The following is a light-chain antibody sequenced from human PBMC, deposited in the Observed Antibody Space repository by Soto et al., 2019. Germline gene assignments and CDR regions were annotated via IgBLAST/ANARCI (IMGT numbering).Light chain of an antibody. J-gene: IGKJ1*01. CDR3: QQYGSSPWT. CDR1: QSVASGH. Sequence: EIVSTQSPGTLSFSPGERATLSCRASQSVASGHLAWYQQTPGQAPRLLVSDESSRATGIPDRLSGSGSGTDLNLTISRLEPEDFAVYYCQQYGSSPWTCGQGTKVDIK. V-gene: IGKV3-20*01. CDR2: DES.